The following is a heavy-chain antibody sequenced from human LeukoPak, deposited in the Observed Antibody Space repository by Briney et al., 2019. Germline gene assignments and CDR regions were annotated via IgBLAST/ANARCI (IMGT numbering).Heavy chain of an antibody. CDR1: GYTFTSYY. CDR2: INPSGGST. Sequence: ASVKVSCKASGYTFTSYYMHWVRQAPGQGLEWMGIINPSGGSTSYAQKFQGRVTMTRDTSITTASMDLSSLRSDDTAVYYCARSRTFEVGLTGIDYWGQGTLVTVSS. V-gene: IGHV1-46*01. CDR3: ARSRTFEVGLTGIDY. J-gene: IGHJ4*02. D-gene: IGHD3-3*01.